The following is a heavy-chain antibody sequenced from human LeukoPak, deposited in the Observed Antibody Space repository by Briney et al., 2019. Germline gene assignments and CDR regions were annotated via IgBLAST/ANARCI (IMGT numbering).Heavy chain of an antibody. D-gene: IGHD5-18*01. V-gene: IGHV3-21*01. CDR1: GLTFSSYS. Sequence: GGSLRLSCAASGLTFSSYSMNWVRQAPGKGLEWVSSISSSSSYIYYADSVKGRFTISRDNAKNSLYLQMNSLRAEDTAVYYCARDSRLGRYSYGPHGMDVWGQGTTVTVSS. CDR3: ARDSRLGRYSYGPHGMDV. CDR2: ISSSSSYI. J-gene: IGHJ6*02.